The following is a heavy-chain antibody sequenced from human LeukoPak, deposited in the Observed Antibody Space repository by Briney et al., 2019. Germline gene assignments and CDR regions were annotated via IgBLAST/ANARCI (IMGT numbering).Heavy chain of an antibody. CDR1: GGSISSGSYY. D-gene: IGHD1-14*01. J-gene: IGHJ3*01. CDR2: IYTSGST. CDR3: ATGSEGSPKRAF. V-gene: IGHV4-61*02. Sequence: SQTLSLTCTVSGGSISSGSYYWSWIRQPAGKGLEWIGRIYTSGSTNYNPSLKSRVTMSVDTSKNQFSLKLSSVTAADTAVYYCATGSEGSPKRAFWGRGTMVTVSS.